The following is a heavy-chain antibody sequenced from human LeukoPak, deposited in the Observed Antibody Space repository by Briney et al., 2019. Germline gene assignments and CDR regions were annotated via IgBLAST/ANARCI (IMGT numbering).Heavy chain of an antibody. CDR2: ISGSGGST. CDR3: ASYWGSAAVKL. CDR1: GFTFSSYT. J-gene: IGHJ4*02. Sequence: GGSLRLSCAASGFTFSSYTMNWVRQAPGKGLEWVSAISGSGGSTYYADSVKGRFTISRDNSKNTLYLQMNSLRAEDTAVYYCASYWGSAAVKLWGQGTLVTVSS. D-gene: IGHD7-27*01. V-gene: IGHV3-23*01.